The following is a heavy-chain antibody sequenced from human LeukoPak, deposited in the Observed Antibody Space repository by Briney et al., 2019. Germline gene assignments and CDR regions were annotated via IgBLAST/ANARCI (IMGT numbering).Heavy chain of an antibody. CDR2: INPSGGST. CDR3: ASLLYSSGWLGN. J-gene: IGHJ4*02. CDR1: GYTFTSYY. Sequence: ASVKDSSKASGYTFTSYYMHWVRQAPGQGLEWMGIINPSGGSTSYAQKFQGRVTMTRDMSTSTVYMELSSLRSEDTAVYYCASLLYSSGWLGNWGQGTLVTVSS. V-gene: IGHV1-46*01. D-gene: IGHD6-19*01.